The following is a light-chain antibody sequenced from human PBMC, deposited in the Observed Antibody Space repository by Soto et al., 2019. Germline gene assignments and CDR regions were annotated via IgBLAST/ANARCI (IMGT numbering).Light chain of an antibody. J-gene: IGKJ5*01. CDR3: QQYYSTPRT. V-gene: IGKV1-39*01. CDR1: QNISTY. CDR2: AAS. Sequence: DIEMTQSPATLSVYAGERVTIACRASQNISTYLNWYQQKPGKAPKLLIYAASTLQSGVPSRFSGSGSGTDFTLTINGLQAEECAIYYCQQYYSTPRTFGQGTRLEIK.